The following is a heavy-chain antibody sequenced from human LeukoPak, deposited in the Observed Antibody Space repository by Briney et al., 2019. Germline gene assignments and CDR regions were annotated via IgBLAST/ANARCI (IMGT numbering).Heavy chain of an antibody. CDR2: INHSGST. CDR3: ARGRPYYYYYGMDV. J-gene: IGHJ6*02. Sequence: SETLSLTCAVYGGSFSGYYWSWIRQPPGKGLEWIGEINHSGSTNYNPSLKSRVTISVDTSKNQFSLKLSSVTAADTAVYYCARGRPYYYYYGMDVWGQGTTVTVPS. CDR1: GGSFSGYY. V-gene: IGHV4-34*01. D-gene: IGHD6-6*01.